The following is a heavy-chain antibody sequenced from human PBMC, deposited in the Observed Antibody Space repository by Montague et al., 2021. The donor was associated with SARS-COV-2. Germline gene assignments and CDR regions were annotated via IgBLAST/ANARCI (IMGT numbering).Heavy chain of an antibody. CDR3: ARHPTTVTTFH. Sequence: SETLSLTCTVSGDSITSIIHYWGWIRQPPGKGLEWIASIFYTGTIYYNPSPKSRVTMSLDTSKSQFSLNLTSVTAADTAVYFCARHPTTVTTFHWGQGSLVTVSS. V-gene: IGHV4-39*01. D-gene: IGHD4-17*01. J-gene: IGHJ4*02. CDR1: GDSITSIIHY. CDR2: IFYTGTI.